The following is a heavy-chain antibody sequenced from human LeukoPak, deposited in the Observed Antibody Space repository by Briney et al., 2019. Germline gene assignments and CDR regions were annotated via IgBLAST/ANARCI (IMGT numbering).Heavy chain of an antibody. D-gene: IGHD5-18*01. V-gene: IGHV3-23*01. Sequence: GGSLRLSCAASGFTFSSYAMSWVRQAPGRGLGWVSAVSGSGSSTYYADSVKGRITISRDYSKNTLYLQMSSLRAEDTAVYYCAKDRAGGYSYGYDAFDIWGQGTMVTVSS. CDR1: GFTFSSYA. J-gene: IGHJ3*02. CDR2: VSGSGSST. CDR3: AKDRAGGYSYGYDAFDI.